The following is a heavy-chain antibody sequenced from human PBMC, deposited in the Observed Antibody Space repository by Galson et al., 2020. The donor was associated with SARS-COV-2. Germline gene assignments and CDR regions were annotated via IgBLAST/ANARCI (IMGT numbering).Heavy chain of an antibody. CDR3: ARDPVRFLEWLRGAFDI. V-gene: IGHV3-48*04. J-gene: IGHJ3*02. Sequence: GESLKISCAASGFTFSSYSMNWVRQAPGKGLEWVSYISSSSSTIYYADSVKGRFTISRDNAKNSLYLQMNSLRAEDTAVYYCARDPVRFLEWLRGAFDIWGQGTMVTVSS. CDR2: ISSSSSTI. D-gene: IGHD3-3*01. CDR1: GFTFSSYS.